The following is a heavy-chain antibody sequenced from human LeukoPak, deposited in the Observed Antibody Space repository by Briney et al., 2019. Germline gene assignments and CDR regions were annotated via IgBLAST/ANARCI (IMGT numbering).Heavy chain of an antibody. J-gene: IGHJ4*02. D-gene: IGHD6-13*01. V-gene: IGHV1-2*02. CDR2: INPNSGGT. CDR1: GYTFTDYY. CDR3: ARHIEAAVYYFEY. Sequence: GASVKVSCKASGYTFTDYYLHWVRQAPGQGLEWMGWINPNSGGTIYAQKFKGRVTMTRDTSISTAYMELSRLRSDDSALYYCARHIEAAVYYFEYWGQGALVTVSA.